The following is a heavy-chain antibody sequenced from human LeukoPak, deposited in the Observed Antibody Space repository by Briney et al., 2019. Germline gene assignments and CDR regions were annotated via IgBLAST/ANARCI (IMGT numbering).Heavy chain of an antibody. V-gene: IGHV3-48*03. Sequence: PGGSLRLSCAASGFTFSNYEMNWVRQAPGKGLEWVSYINSNGNTIYDADSVKGRCAISRDNAKNPLYLQMNSLRAEDTAVYYCARVRSGQQLDYWGQGTLVIVSS. J-gene: IGHJ4*02. CDR1: GFTFSNYE. CDR3: ARVRSGQQLDY. CDR2: INSNGNTI. D-gene: IGHD6-13*01.